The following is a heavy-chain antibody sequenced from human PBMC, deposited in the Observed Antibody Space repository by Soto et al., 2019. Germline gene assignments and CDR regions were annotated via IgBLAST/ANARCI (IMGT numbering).Heavy chain of an antibody. D-gene: IGHD6-13*01. CDR3: AREGYSSRWYSGDYYYNSIDS. CDR1: GGTFTSYA. J-gene: IGHJ6*04. CDR2: IIPIFGTA. V-gene: IGHV1-69*06. Sequence: LSVMASGGTFTSYAISWVRQAPGQGLEWMGGIIPIFGTANYAQKFQGRVTITADKSTSTAYMELSSLRSEDTAVYYCAREGYSSRWYSGDYYYNSIDSWGKGTPVTVSS.